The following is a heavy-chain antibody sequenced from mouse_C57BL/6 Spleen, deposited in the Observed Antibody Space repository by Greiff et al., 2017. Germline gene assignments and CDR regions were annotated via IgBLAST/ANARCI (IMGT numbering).Heavy chain of an antibody. D-gene: IGHD2-2*01. CDR3: ARRVYGYDGFDD. V-gene: IGHV1-42*01. CDR2: INPSTGGT. CDR1: GYSFTGYY. J-gene: IGHJ2*01. Sequence: EVQLQQSGPELVKPGASVKISCKASGYSFTGYYMNWVKQSPEKSLEWIGEINPSTGGTTYNQKFKAKATLTVDNSSSPAYMQLKSLTSEDSAVYYCARRVYGYDGFDDWGQGTTLTVSS.